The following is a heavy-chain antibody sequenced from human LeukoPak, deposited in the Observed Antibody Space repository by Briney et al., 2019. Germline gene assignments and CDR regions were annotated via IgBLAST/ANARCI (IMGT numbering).Heavy chain of an antibody. D-gene: IGHD4-11*01. CDR1: GFTFSTYW. J-gene: IGHJ4*02. CDR2: ISSGGSDI. V-gene: IGHV3-74*01. CDR3: ARGGLTVTTPIDY. Sequence: GGSLRLSCAASGFTFSTYWMHWVRQAPGKGLVCVSRISSGGSDITYADSVKGRFTISRDNAKDTLYLQMDNLSAEDTAVYYCARGGLTVTTPIDYWGQGTLVTVSS.